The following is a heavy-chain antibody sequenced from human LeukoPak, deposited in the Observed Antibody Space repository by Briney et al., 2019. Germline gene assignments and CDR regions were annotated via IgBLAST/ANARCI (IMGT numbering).Heavy chain of an antibody. CDR3: ARVPPMITFGGVIVRENGPNWFDP. CDR2: ISAYNGNT. D-gene: IGHD3-16*02. J-gene: IGHJ5*02. V-gene: IGHV1-18*01. CDR1: GYTFTSFG. Sequence: ASVKVSCKASGYTFTSFGISWVRQAPGQGLEWMGWISAYNGNTNYAQKLQGRVTMTTDTSTSTAYMELTSLSSNDTAVYYCARVPPMITFGGVIVRENGPNWFDPWGQGTLVTVSS.